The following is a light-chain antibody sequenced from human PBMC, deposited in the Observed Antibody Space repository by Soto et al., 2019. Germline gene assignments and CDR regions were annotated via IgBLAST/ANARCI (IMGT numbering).Light chain of an antibody. J-gene: IGKJ1*01. Sequence: IVLTQSPGTLSSSPGERATLSCRASQSVSTSNLAWYQQRPGQAPRLLIYGASRRATGIPDRFSGSGSGTDFTLTISRLEPEDFALYYCHQYASSFGTFGQGTKVEIK. V-gene: IGKV3-20*01. CDR2: GAS. CDR3: HQYASSFGT. CDR1: QSVSTSN.